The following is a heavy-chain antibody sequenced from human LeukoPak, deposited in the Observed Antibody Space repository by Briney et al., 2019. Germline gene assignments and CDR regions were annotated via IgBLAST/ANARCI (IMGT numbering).Heavy chain of an antibody. CDR2: MSYDGSRE. CDR3: AKDAGRADYYYYMDV. Sequence: GGSLRLSCAASGFTFSDYSMHWVRQPPSKGLEWVAVMSYDGSREYYTDSVKGRFSISRDNSKNTLYLQMNSLRAEDTAVYYCAKDAGRADYYYYMDVWGKGTTVTVSS. J-gene: IGHJ6*03. V-gene: IGHV3-30-3*01. D-gene: IGHD1-26*01. CDR1: GFTFSDYS.